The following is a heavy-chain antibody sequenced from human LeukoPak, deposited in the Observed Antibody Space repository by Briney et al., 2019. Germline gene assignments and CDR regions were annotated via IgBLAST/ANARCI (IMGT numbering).Heavy chain of an antibody. V-gene: IGHV4-59*10. Sequence: PSETLSLTCAVYGGSFSGYYWSWIRQPAGKGLEWIGRIYTSGSTNYNPSLKSRVTISVDTSKNQFSLKLSSVTAADTAVYYCARADYYYYMDVWAKGPRSPSP. CDR1: GGSFSGYY. J-gene: IGHJ6*03. CDR2: IYTSGST. CDR3: ARADYYYYMDV.